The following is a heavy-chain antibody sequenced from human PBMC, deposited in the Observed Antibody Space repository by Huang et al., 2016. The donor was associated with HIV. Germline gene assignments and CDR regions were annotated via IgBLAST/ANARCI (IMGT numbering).Heavy chain of an antibody. CDR1: GFTFRSSW. CDR3: AMDV. Sequence: EVQLVESGGGLVQPGGSLRLSCVASGFTFRSSWMHWVRQAPGKGLVWVSRISGDGASTHSADSVKGRFTISRDNAKNTLFLQMNSLRAEDTAVYYYAMDVWGQGTTVTVSS. CDR2: ISGDGAST. J-gene: IGHJ6*02. V-gene: IGHV3-74*01.